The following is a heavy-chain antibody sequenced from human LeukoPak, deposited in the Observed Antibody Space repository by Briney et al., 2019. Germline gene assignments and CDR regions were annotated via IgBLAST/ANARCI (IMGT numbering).Heavy chain of an antibody. V-gene: IGHV1-69*01. CDR2: IIPSLGTA. D-gene: IGHD2-2*02. Sequence: SVKVSCKASGCTFSSYAISWVRQAPGQGLEWMGGIIPSLGTANYAQKFKGRVTITADESTSTVYMEMSSLRSEDTAIYFCARDRIYTRNWFDPWGQGTLVTVSS. CDR1: GCTFSSYA. J-gene: IGHJ5*02. CDR3: ARDRIYTRNWFDP.